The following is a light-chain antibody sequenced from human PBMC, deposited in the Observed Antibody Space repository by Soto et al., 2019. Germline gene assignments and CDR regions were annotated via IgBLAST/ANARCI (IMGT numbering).Light chain of an antibody. V-gene: IGKV3-20*01. J-gene: IGKJ1*01. CDR3: QQYGSSPPT. CDR1: QIVRSNS. Sequence: EMMLTQSPGTLSLSPGDRATLSCRASQIVRSNSLAWYQQKPGQGPRLLIYGASSRATGTPDRFSGSGSGTDFTLTINRLEPEDFALYYCQQYGSSPPTFGQGTKVDIK. CDR2: GAS.